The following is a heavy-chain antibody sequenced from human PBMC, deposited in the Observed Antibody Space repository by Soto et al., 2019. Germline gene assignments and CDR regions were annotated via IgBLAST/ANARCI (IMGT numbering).Heavy chain of an antibody. CDR2: IYYSGST. CDR3: ARWFYVFRFLEWPTERNYYYGMDV. D-gene: IGHD3-3*01. CDR1: GGSVSSSSYY. J-gene: IGHJ6*02. V-gene: IGHV4-39*01. Sequence: PSETLSLACTVSGGSVSSSSYYWGWIRQPPGKGLEWIGSIYYSGSTYYNPSLKSRVTISVDTSKNQFSLKLSSVTAADTAVYYCARWFYVFRFLEWPTERNYYYGMDVWGQGTTVTVSS.